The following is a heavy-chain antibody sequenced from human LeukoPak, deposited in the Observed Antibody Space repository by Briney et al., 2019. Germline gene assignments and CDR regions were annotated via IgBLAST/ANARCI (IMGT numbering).Heavy chain of an antibody. J-gene: IGHJ2*01. Sequence: SQRLSLTSILSSRSLSSNYWRWIRQPPRKGLEWIGYTYYSVSKNYNPSLKSRVTISVDPSKNQFSLKLSSETAADTAVYYCAGQGGGCWYFDLWGRGTLVTVSS. CDR1: SRSLSSNY. CDR2: TYYSVSK. D-gene: IGHD6-25*01. V-gene: IGHV4-59*08. CDR3: AGQGGGCWYFDL.